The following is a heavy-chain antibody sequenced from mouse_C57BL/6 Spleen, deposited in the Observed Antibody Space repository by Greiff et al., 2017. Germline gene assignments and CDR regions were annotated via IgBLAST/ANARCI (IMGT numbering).Heavy chain of an antibody. D-gene: IGHD2-1*01. J-gene: IGHJ2*01. CDR2: INPSTGGT. CDR3: ARSTMALYYFDY. Sequence: EVKLQESGPELVKPGASVKISCKASGYSFTGYYMNWVKQSPEKSLEWIGEINPSTGGTTYNQKFKAKATLTVDKSSSTAYMQLKSLTSEDSAVYCCARSTMALYYFDYWGQGTTLTVSS. V-gene: IGHV1-42*01. CDR1: GYSFTGYY.